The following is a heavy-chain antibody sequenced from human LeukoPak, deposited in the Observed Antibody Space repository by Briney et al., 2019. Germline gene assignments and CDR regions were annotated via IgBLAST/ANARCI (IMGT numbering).Heavy chain of an antibody. CDR2: ISAYNGNT. CDR1: GYTFTSYG. Sequence: EASVTVSCKASGYTFTSYGISWVRQAPGQGLEWMGWISAYNGNTNYAQKFQGRVTMTTETSTTTAYMELRSLRSDDTAVYYCARGPIAAAGDYWGQGTLVTVSS. CDR3: ARGPIAAAGDY. V-gene: IGHV1-18*01. D-gene: IGHD6-13*01. J-gene: IGHJ4*02.